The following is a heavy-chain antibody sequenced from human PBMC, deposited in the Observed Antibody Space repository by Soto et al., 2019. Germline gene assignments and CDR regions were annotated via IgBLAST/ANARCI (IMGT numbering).Heavy chain of an antibody. D-gene: IGHD5-18*01. Sequence: PGESLKISCKGSGYSFTSYWISWVRQMPGKGLEWMGRIDPSDSYTNYSPSFQGHVTISADKSISTAYLQWSSLKASDTAMYYCARPVDTAMAALGYWGQGTLVTVSS. CDR2: IDPSDSYT. CDR3: ARPVDTAMAALGY. J-gene: IGHJ4*02. CDR1: GYSFTSYW. V-gene: IGHV5-10-1*01.